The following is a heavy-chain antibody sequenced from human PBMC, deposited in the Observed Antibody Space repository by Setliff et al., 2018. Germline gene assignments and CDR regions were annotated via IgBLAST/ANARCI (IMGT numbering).Heavy chain of an antibody. Sequence: ASVKVSCKASAFTKYYVHWVRQAPGQGLEWMGIIHPSGGSTTYAQKFQGRVTMTRDTSTGTVNMELSSLGSEDTAVYYCAREGVDTRSSTDYRYYMDVWGKGTTVTVSS. D-gene: IGHD5-18*01. CDR2: IHPSGGST. V-gene: IGHV1-46*01. J-gene: IGHJ6*03. CDR3: AREGVDTRSSTDYRYYMDV. CDR1: AFTKYY.